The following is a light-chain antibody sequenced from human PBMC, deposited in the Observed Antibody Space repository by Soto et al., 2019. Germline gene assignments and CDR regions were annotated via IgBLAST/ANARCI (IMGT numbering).Light chain of an antibody. Sequence: IQMTQSPSTLSASVGDRVTITCRASQSISGWLAWYQQKPGKAPKLLIYDASSLESGVPSRFSGSGSGTEFTLTITSLQPDDSATYYCQQYSTFSLKFGQGTKVDIK. CDR1: QSISGW. CDR2: DAS. V-gene: IGKV1-5*01. CDR3: QQYSTFSLK. J-gene: IGKJ1*01.